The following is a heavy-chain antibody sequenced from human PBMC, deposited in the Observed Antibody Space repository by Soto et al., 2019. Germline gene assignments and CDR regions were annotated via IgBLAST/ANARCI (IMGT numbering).Heavy chain of an antibody. D-gene: IGHD3-10*01. V-gene: IGHV3-30*18. CDR3: AKDRIRAERVWFGELGGY. CDR1: GFTFSSYG. J-gene: IGHJ4*02. CDR2: ISYDGSNK. Sequence: GGSLRLSCAASGFTFSSYGMHWVRQAPGKGLEWVAVISYDGSNKYYADSVKGRFTISRDNSKNTLYLQMNSLRAEDTAVYYCAKDRIRAERVWFGELGGYWGQGTLVTVSS.